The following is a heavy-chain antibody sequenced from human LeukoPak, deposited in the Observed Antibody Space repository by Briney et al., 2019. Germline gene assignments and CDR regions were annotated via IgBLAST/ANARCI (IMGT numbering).Heavy chain of an antibody. CDR2: INHSGST. CDR1: GGSISSYY. CDR3: ARGRLRLGLDP. D-gene: IGHD5-12*01. V-gene: IGHV4-34*01. Sequence: SETLSLTCTVSGGSISSYYWSWIRQPPGKGLEWIGEINHSGSTNYNPSLKSRVTIPVDTSKNQFSLKLSSVTAADTAVYYCARGRLRLGLDPWGQGTLVTVSS. J-gene: IGHJ5*02.